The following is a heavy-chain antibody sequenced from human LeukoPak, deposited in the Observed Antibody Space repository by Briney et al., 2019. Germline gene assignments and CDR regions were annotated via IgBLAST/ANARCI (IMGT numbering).Heavy chain of an antibody. CDR1: GFAFSSYS. CDR2: ISNSSSYI. CDR3: ARDRDCSGGSCYSPDY. D-gene: IGHD2-15*01. Sequence: VKPGGSLRLSCAASGFAFSSYSMNWVRQAPGKGLEWVSSISNSSSYIYYADSVKGRFTISRDNAENSLYLQMNSLRAEDTAVYYCARDRDCSGGSCYSPDYWGQGTLVTVSS. V-gene: IGHV3-21*01. J-gene: IGHJ4*02.